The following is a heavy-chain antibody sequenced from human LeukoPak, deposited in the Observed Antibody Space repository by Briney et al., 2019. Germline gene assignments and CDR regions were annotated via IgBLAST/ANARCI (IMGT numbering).Heavy chain of an antibody. D-gene: IGHD6-13*01. CDR3: ARRGSSSWYFDC. Sequence: PSETLSLTCTVSGGSISSYYWSWIRQPPGKGLEWIGYIYYSGSTNYNPSLKSRVTISVDTSKNQFSLKLSSVTAADTAVYYCARRGSSSWYFDCWGQGTLVTVSS. J-gene: IGHJ4*02. V-gene: IGHV4-59*01. CDR2: IYYSGST. CDR1: GGSISSYY.